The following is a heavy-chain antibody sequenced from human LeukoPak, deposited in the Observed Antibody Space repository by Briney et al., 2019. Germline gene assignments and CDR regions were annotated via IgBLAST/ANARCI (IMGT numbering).Heavy chain of an antibody. CDR1: NGSISSDTYF. Sequence: PSQTLSLTCTVSNGSISSDTYFWSWIQQPAGKGLEWIGRMSSSGISTYSPSLKSRDTISIDTSRNQFSMNLNSVTAADTAVYYCAKGAGPPWFDPWGQGTLVTVSS. CDR2: MSSSGIS. J-gene: IGHJ5*02. V-gene: IGHV4-61*02. CDR3: AKGAGPPWFDP. D-gene: IGHD6-19*01.